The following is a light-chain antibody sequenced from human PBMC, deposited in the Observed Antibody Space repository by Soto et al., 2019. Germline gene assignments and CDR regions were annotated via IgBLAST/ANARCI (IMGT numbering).Light chain of an antibody. Sequence: DLQMTQSPSSLSASVGDRDTITCRASQSISSYLNWYQQKPGKAPKLLIYAASSLQSGVPSRFSGSGSGTDFTLTISSLQPEDFATYYCQQSYSTLPITFGQGTRLEIK. V-gene: IGKV1-39*01. CDR2: AAS. CDR1: QSISSY. CDR3: QQSYSTLPIT. J-gene: IGKJ5*01.